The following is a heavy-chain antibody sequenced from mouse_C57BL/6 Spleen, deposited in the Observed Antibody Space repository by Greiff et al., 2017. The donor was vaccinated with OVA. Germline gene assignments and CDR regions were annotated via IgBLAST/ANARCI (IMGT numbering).Heavy chain of an antibody. CDR2: INPSNGGT. Sequence: QVQLKQPGTELVKPGASVKLSCKASGYTFTSYWMHWVKQRPGQGLEWIGNINPSNGGTNYNEKFKSKATLTVDKSSSTAYMQLSSPTSEDAAVYYCARSHYSNFYAMDYWGQGTSVTVSS. CDR3: ARSHYSNFYAMDY. V-gene: IGHV1-53*01. CDR1: GYTFTSYW. D-gene: IGHD2-5*01. J-gene: IGHJ4*01.